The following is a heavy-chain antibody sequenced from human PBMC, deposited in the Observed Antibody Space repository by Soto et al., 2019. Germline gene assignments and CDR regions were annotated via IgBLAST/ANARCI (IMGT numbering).Heavy chain of an antibody. CDR2: ISGYNGQT. CDR3: ARDNRKELWVEGLNAMDV. D-gene: IGHD3-10*01. V-gene: IGHV1-18*04. CDR1: AYTFTTYG. J-gene: IGHJ6*02. Sequence: ASVKVSCKASAYTFTTYGIRWVRQAPGQGLEWMGWISGYNGQTNYPQKFRGRVTLTTDTSTSTAYMELRSLRSDDTAMYYCARDNRKELWVEGLNAMDVWGQGTTVTVSS.